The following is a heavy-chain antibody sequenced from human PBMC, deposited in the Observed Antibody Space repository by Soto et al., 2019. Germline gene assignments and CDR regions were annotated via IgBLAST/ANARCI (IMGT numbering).Heavy chain of an antibody. D-gene: IGHD6-13*01. CDR1: GGSISGRSYY. V-gene: IGHV4-39*01. CDR3: ARRHSSTFXDY. Sequence: LSLTCTVSGGSISGRSYYWGWIRQPPGKGLEWIGNIYYSGSTYYNPSLKSRVTISVDTSKNQFSLKLSSVTATDTAVYYCARRHSSTFXDYWGQGTLVTVSS. CDR2: IYYSGST. J-gene: IGHJ4*02.